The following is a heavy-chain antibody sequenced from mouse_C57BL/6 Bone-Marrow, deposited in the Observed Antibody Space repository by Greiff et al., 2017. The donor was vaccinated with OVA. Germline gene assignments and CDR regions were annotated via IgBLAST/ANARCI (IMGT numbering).Heavy chain of an antibody. J-gene: IGHJ1*03. V-gene: IGHV1-74*01. CDR1: GYTFTSYW. D-gene: IGHD1-1*01. CDR3: ASCYYYVYLYFDV. CDR2: IHPSDSDT. Sequence: VQLQQPGAELVKPGASVKVSCKASGYTFTSYWMHWVKQRPGQGLEWIGRIHPSDSDTNYNQKFKGKATLTVDKSSSTAYMQLSILTSEDSAVYSCASCYYYVYLYFDVWGTGTTVTVSS.